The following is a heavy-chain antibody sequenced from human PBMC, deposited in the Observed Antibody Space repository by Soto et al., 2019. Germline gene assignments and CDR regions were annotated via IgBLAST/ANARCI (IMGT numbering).Heavy chain of an antibody. CDR2: ISAYNGNT. CDR3: ARVLRFLEWSIEDAFDI. V-gene: IGHV1-18*01. CDR1: GYTFTSYG. Sequence: ASVKVYCKVSGYTFTSYGISWVRQAPGQRLEWMGWISAYNGNTNYAQKLQGRVTMTTDTSTSTAYMELRSLRSDDTAVYYCARVLRFLEWSIEDAFDIWGQGTMVTVSS. J-gene: IGHJ3*02. D-gene: IGHD3-3*01.